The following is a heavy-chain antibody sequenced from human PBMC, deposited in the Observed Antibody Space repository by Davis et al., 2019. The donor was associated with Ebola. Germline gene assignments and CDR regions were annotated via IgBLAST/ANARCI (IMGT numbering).Heavy chain of an antibody. D-gene: IGHD6-19*01. V-gene: IGHV4-31*11. Sequence: MPSETLSLTCAVYGGSFSGYYWSWIRQHPGKGLEWIGYIYYSGSTYYNPSLKSRVTISVDTSKNQFSLKLSSVTAADTAVYYCAREYSSGWGPFDPWGQGTLVTVSS. CDR1: GGSFSGYY. CDR2: IYYSGST. CDR3: AREYSSGWGPFDP. J-gene: IGHJ5*02.